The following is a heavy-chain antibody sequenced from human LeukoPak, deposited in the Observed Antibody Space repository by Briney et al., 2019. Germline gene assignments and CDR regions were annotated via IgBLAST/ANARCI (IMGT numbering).Heavy chain of an antibody. J-gene: IGHJ4*02. D-gene: IGHD1-26*01. CDR3: ARRVMGNSDY. CDR2: ISSSGSTM. CDR1: GFTFSDYY. V-gene: IGHV3-11*01. Sequence: PGGSLRLSCAASGFTFSDYYMTWIRQAPGKGLEWVSFISSSGSTMSYADSVMGRFTISRDNAKNPLFLQMNSLRAEDTAVYYCARRVMGNSDYWGQGTLVTVSS.